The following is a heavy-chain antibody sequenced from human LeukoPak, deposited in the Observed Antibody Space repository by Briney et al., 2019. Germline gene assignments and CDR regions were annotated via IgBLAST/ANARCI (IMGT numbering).Heavy chain of an antibody. J-gene: IGHJ4*02. CDR1: GYTFTSYG. Sequence: ASVKVSCKASGYTFTSYGISWVRQAPGQGLEWMGWISAYNGNTHYAQKLQGRVTMTTDTSTSTVYMELRSLRSDDTAVYYCARGSPPRRNYDSRGYYSYYFDYWGQGTLVTVSS. V-gene: IGHV1-18*01. D-gene: IGHD3-22*01. CDR3: ARGSPPRRNYDSRGYYSYYFDY. CDR2: ISAYNGNT.